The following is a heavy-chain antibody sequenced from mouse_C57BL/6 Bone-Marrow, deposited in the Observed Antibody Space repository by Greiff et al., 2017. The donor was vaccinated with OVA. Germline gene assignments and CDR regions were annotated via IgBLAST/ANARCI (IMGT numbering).Heavy chain of an antibody. Sequence: QVQLQQPGAELVRPGTSVKLSCNASGYTFTSYWMHWVKQRPGQGLEWIGVIDPSDSYTNYNQKFKGKATLTVDTSSSTAYMQLSSLTSEDSAVYYCARDDSYYYGSSYGYWGQGTTLTVSS. CDR1: GYTFTSYW. CDR2: IDPSDSYT. D-gene: IGHD1-1*01. CDR3: ARDDSYYYGSSYGY. J-gene: IGHJ2*01. V-gene: IGHV1-59*01.